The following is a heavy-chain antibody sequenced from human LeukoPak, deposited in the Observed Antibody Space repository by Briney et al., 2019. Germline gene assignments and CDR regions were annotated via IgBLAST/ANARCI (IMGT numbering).Heavy chain of an antibody. CDR2: ISRYSVEK. Sequence: QPGRSLPHSCAASGFTLGDYGLLWVGPLPAKGVAWVSGISRYSVEKRYAGAVRGTFTNIRSNAKNSLHLQMSRLAPDKTAFDFFAKAVPATNDFDLWGQGNLVTVSS. D-gene: IGHD1-26*01. CDR1: GFTLGDYG. CDR3: AKAVPATNDFDL. V-gene: IGHV3-9*01. J-gene: IGHJ4*02.